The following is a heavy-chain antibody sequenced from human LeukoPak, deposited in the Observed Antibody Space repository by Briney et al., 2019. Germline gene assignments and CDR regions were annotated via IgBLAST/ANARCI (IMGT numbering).Heavy chain of an antibody. CDR1: GFTFGDYA. CDR2: IRSKAYGGTT. D-gene: IGHD2-8*01. J-gene: IGHJ4*02. CDR3: TRRYARIPLDY. V-gene: IGHV3-49*03. Sequence: GGSLRLPCTASGFTFGDYAMSWFRQAPGKGLEWVGFIRSKAYGGTTEYAASVKGRLTISRDDSKSIAYLQMNSLKTEDTAVYYCTRRYARIPLDYWGQGTLVTVSS.